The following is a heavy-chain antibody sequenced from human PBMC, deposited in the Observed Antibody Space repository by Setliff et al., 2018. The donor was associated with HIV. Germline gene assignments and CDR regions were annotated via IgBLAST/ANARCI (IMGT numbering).Heavy chain of an antibody. Sequence: SETLSLTCSVSGVSVGSGDYYWHWIRQHPEKALEWIGYIFHSGDTYYSPSLKSRISMSVDTSKNQFSRELTSLTAADTAVYYCATRPRIAARPFDYWGQGMLVTVSS. CDR2: IFHSGDT. J-gene: IGHJ4*02. CDR3: ATRPRIAARPFDY. V-gene: IGHV4-31*03. D-gene: IGHD6-6*01. CDR1: GVSVGSGDYY.